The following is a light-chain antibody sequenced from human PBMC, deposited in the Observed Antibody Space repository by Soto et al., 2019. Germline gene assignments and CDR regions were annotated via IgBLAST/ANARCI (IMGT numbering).Light chain of an antibody. CDR1: SSDIGSYNR. V-gene: IGLV2-18*02. J-gene: IGLJ1*01. CDR2: EVN. Sequence: QSALTQPASVSGSPGQSITISCTGTSSDIGSYNRVSWYQQPPGTAPKLIVYEVNNRPSGVPDRFSGSKSGNTASLTISGLQAEDEAYYYCNSFTTSSTDVFGTGTKLTVL. CDR3: NSFTTSSTDV.